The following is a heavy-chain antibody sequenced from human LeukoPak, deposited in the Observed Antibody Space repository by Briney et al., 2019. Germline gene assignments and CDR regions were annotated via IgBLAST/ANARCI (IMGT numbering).Heavy chain of an antibody. J-gene: IGHJ4*02. Sequence: PSETLSLTCTVSGGSISSYYWSWIRQPPGKGLEWIGYIYYSGSTNYNPSLKSRVTISVDTSKNQFPLKLSSVTAADTAVYYCARGDWNYVLDYWGQGTLVTVSS. D-gene: IGHD1-7*01. V-gene: IGHV4-59*01. CDR1: GGSISSYY. CDR3: ARGDWNYVLDY. CDR2: IYYSGST.